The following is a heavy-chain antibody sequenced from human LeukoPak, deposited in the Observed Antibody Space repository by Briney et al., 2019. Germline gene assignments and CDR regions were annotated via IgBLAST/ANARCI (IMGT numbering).Heavy chain of an antibody. CDR2: IRNDGNNI. J-gene: IGHJ3*02. CDR3: ALGGAFDI. V-gene: IGHV3-30*02. CDR1: GFTFNTHG. Sequence: GGSLRLSCAASGFTFNTHGMHWVRQAPGKGPEWVAFIRNDGNNIHYVDSVKGRFTISRDNSKNTLYLQMNSLRAEDTAVYYCALGGAFDIWGQGTMVTVSS.